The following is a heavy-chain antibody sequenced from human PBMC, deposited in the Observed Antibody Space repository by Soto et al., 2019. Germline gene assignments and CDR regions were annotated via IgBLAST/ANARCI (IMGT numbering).Heavy chain of an antibody. J-gene: IGHJ4*02. CDR1: GFTFADYA. Sequence: EVQLVESGGGLVQPGRSLSLSCAASGFTFADYAMNWVRQAPGQGLEWVSGISWNSGSIGYADSVKGRFTISRDNAKNSQYQQMNRLRAEDTAWYYCGKDIGGPSGTYFDYGGQGTLGNVSS. V-gene: IGHV3-9*01. CDR3: GKDIGGPSGTYFDY. CDR2: ISWNSGSI. D-gene: IGHD2-15*01.